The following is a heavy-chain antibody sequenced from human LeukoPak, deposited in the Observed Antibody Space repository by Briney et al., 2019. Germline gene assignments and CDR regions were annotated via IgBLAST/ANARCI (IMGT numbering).Heavy chain of an antibody. CDR1: GYTFTSYD. CDR3: ARGRTSRSWFDP. Sequence: GASVKVSCKASGYTFTSYDINWVRQATGQGLEWMGWMNPNSGNTGYAQKFQGRVTITRNTSISTAYMELSSLRSEDTAVYYCARGRTSRSWFDPWGQGTLVTVSS. V-gene: IGHV1-8*03. J-gene: IGHJ5*02. CDR2: MNPNSGNT.